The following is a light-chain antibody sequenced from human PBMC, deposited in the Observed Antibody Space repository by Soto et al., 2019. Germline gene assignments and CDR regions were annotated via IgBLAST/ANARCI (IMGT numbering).Light chain of an antibody. Sequence: QSALTQPAYVSGSPGQSITLSCTGTSSDIGGYDYVSWYQRHPGTAPKLIIYGVNNRPSGVPKRFSGSKSGNSASLAIAGSQAEDEADYYCTSYASGSSHVVVCAGTKLTVL. V-gene: IGLV2-14*01. CDR2: GVN. CDR1: SSDIGGYDY. J-gene: IGLJ2*01. CDR3: TSYASGSSHVV.